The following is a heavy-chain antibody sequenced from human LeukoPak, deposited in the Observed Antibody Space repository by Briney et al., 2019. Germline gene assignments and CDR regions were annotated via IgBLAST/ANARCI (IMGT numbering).Heavy chain of an antibody. D-gene: IGHD5-24*01. CDR3: ASGPDGYNSFDY. J-gene: IGHJ4*02. Sequence: SETLSLTCTVSGGSISSYYWSWIRQPPGKGLEWIGYIYYSGSTNYNPSLKSRVTISVDTSKNQFSLKLSSVTAADTAVYYCASGPDGYNSFDYWGQGTLVTVSS. V-gene: IGHV4-59*08. CDR2: IYYSGST. CDR1: GGSISSYY.